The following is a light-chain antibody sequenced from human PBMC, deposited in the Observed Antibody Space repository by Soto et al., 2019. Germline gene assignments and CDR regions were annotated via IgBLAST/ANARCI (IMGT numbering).Light chain of an antibody. Sequence: QPVLTQPASVSGSPGQSITISCTGTSSDVGGYNYVSWYQQHPGKAPKLMIYEVSNRPSGVSNRFSGSKSGNTASLTISGLQAEDDADYYCSSYTSSSTRVFGGGTKLTVL. CDR3: SSYTSSSTRV. CDR2: EVS. J-gene: IGLJ3*02. CDR1: SSDVGGYNY. V-gene: IGLV2-14*01.